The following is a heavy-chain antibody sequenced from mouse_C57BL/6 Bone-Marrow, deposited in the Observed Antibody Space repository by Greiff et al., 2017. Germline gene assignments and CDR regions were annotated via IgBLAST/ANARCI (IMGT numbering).Heavy chain of an antibody. V-gene: IGHV14-4*01. Sequence: EVQLQQSGAELVRPGASVKLSCTASGFNIKDDYMHWVKQRPEQGLEWIGWIDPENGDTEYASKFQGKATITADTSSNSAYLQLSSLTSEDTAVYYCTTSGTTVVATRGYWGQGTTLTVSS. CDR1: GFNIKDDY. J-gene: IGHJ2*01. D-gene: IGHD1-1*01. CDR2: IDPENGDT. CDR3: TTSGTTVVATRGY.